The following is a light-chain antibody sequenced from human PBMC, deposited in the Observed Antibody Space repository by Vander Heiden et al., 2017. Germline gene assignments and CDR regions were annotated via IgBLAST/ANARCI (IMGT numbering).Light chain of an antibody. Sequence: AIRMTQSPSSFSASTGDRVTITCRASQGISSYLAWYQQKPGKAPKLLIYAASTLQSGVPSRFSGSGYGTDFTLTISCLQSEDFAPYYCQQDDSYPQWTFGQGTKVEIK. V-gene: IGKV1-8*01. CDR1: QGISSY. CDR3: QQDDSYPQWT. J-gene: IGKJ1*01. CDR2: AAS.